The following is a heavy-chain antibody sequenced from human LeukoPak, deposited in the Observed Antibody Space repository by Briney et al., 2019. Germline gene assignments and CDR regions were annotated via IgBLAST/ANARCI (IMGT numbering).Heavy chain of an antibody. CDR2: INPNSGGT. Sequence: GASVKVSCKASGYTFTGYYMHWVRQAPGQGLEWVGWINPNSGGTNYAQKFQGRVTMTRDTSISTAYMELSRLRSDDTAVYYCARGTEDIVVVPAAMGIFDYWGQGTLVTVSS. CDR3: ARGTEDIVVVPAAMGIFDY. D-gene: IGHD2-2*01. CDR1: GYTFTGYY. J-gene: IGHJ4*02. V-gene: IGHV1-2*02.